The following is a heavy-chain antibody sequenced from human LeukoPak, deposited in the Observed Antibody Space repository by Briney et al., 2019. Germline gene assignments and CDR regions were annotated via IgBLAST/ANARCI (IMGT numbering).Heavy chain of an antibody. Sequence: SETLSLTCTVSGGSVSSGSYYWSWIRQPPGKGLEWIGYIYYSGSTNYNPSLKSRVTISVDTSKNQSSLKLSSVTAADTAVYYCARVDYYYGMDVWGQGTTVTVSS. J-gene: IGHJ6*02. CDR2: IYYSGST. V-gene: IGHV4-61*01. CDR1: GGSVSSGSYY. CDR3: ARVDYYYGMDV.